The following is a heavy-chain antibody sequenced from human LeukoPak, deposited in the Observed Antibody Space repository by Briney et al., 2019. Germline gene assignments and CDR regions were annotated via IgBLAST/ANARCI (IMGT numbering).Heavy chain of an antibody. Sequence: GASVKVSCKAFGYTFTNFGISWVRQAPGQGLEWMGWISAYIGRRNYAQILQGRVAMTTDISTNTAYMELRSLRSDDTAVYYCARDNLEGGTMVRGVISLTYGVDVWGQGTTVTVSS. CDR1: GYTFTNFG. D-gene: IGHD3-10*01. J-gene: IGHJ6*02. CDR2: ISAYIGRR. CDR3: ARDNLEGGTMVRGVISLTYGVDV. V-gene: IGHV1-18*01.